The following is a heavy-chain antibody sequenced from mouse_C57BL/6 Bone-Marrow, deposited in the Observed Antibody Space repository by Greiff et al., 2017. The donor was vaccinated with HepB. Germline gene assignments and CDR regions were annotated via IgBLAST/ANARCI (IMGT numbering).Heavy chain of an antibody. CDR3: ARYDYDEGTYYFDY. CDR1: GFTFSSYG. D-gene: IGHD2-4*01. J-gene: IGHJ2*01. V-gene: IGHV5-6*01. Sequence: DVQLVESGGDLVKPGGSLKLSCAASGFTFSSYGMSWVRQTPDKRLEWVATISSGGSYTYYPDSVKGRFTISRDNAKNTLYLQMSSLKSEDTAMYYCARYDYDEGTYYFDYWGQGTTLTVSS. CDR2: ISSGGSYT.